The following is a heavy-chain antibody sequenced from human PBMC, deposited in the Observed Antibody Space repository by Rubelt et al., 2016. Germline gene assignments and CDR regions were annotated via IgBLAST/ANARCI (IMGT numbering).Heavy chain of an antibody. V-gene: IGHV3-48*03. D-gene: IGHD5-12*01. CDR3: ARSDIVATITDY. CDR1: GFTFSSYE. Sequence: EVQLVESGGGLVQPGGSLRLSCAASGFTFSSYEMNWVRQAPGKGLEWGSYISSSGSTIYYADSVKGRFTISRENAKNSLYLQMNSLRAEDTAVYYCARSDIVATITDYWGQGTLVTVSS. J-gene: IGHJ4*02. CDR2: ISSSGSTI.